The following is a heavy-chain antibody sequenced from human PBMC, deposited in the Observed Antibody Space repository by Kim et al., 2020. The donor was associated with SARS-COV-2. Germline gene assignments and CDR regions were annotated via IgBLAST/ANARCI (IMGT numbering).Heavy chain of an antibody. J-gene: IGHJ4*02. Sequence: GGSLRLSCAASGFTFSSYGMHWVRQAPGKGLEWVAVIWYDGSNKNYADSVKGRFTISRDNSKNTLYLQMNSLRAEDTAVYYCARSWIQRWAPLVYWGQGTLVTVSS. CDR1: GFTFSSYG. CDR3: ARSWIQRWAPLVY. D-gene: IGHD5-18*01. V-gene: IGHV3-33*01. CDR2: IWYDGSNK.